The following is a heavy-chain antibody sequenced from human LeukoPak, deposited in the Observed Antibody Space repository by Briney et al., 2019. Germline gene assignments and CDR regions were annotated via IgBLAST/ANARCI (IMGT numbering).Heavy chain of an antibody. D-gene: IGHD4-11*01. Sequence: GASVKVSCKASGGTFSSYAISWVRQAPGQGLEWMGGIIPIFGTANYTQKFQGRGTITADESTSTAYMELSSLRSEDTAVYYCARGVTTVLSWFDPWGQGTLVTVSS. CDR2: IIPIFGTA. V-gene: IGHV1-69*13. J-gene: IGHJ5*02. CDR3: ARGVTTVLSWFDP. CDR1: GGTFSSYA.